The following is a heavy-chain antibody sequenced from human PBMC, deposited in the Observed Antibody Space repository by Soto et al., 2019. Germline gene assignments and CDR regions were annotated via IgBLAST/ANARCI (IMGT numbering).Heavy chain of an antibody. CDR2: ITWNSVYT. CDR3: AKALYGSSSSHIDF. J-gene: IGHJ4*02. V-gene: IGHV3-9*01. Sequence: EVQLVESGGGLVQPGRSLRLSCAASGFTFDDYSMHWVRQAPGNGLEWVAYITWNSVYTGYADSVKGRFTISRDNANNSLYLQMNSLKPEDTAFYYCAKALYGSSSSHIDFWGQGTLVTVAS. CDR1: GFTFDDYS. D-gene: IGHD6-13*01.